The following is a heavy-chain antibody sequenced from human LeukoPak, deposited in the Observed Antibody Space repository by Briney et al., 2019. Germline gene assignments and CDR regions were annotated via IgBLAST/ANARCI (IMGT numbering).Heavy chain of an antibody. CDR3: ARDLGGIYFDY. Sequence: SETLSLTCTVSDASISGYYWSWIRQPPGKGLEWVGSIHFSGSTNYNPSLRSRVTISVDTSKNQLSLKLSSVTAADTAVYYCARDLGGIYFDYWGQGTLVTVSS. D-gene: IGHD1-26*01. CDR2: IHFSGST. V-gene: IGHV4-59*01. J-gene: IGHJ4*02. CDR1: DASISGYY.